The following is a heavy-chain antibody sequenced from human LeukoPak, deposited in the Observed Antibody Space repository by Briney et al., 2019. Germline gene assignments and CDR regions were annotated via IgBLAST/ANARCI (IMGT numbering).Heavy chain of an antibody. CDR1: GDSVSFAYY. CDR3: ARVLYGDYEDYFYGMDV. Sequence: SETLSLTCTVSGDSVSFAYYWGWIRQPPGKGLEWIGSINHSGKTYYNPSLMSRVTISVDTSKNQFSLKMTSVTAADTAVYYCARVLYGDYEDYFYGMDVWGQGTTVTVSS. D-gene: IGHD4-17*01. J-gene: IGHJ6*02. CDR2: INHSGKT. V-gene: IGHV4-38-2*02.